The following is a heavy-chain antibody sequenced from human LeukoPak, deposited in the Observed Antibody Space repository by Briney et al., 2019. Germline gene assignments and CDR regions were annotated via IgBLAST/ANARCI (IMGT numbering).Heavy chain of an antibody. J-gene: IGHJ4*02. CDR3: ARALYSSRWSERYFDY. Sequence: PSEALSLTCTVSGGSISSYYWSWIRQPPGKGLEWIGYIYYSGSTNYNPSLKSRVTISVDTSKNQFSLKLSSVTAADTAVYYCARALYSSRWSERYFDYWGQGTLVTVSS. D-gene: IGHD6-13*01. CDR1: GGSISSYY. CDR2: IYYSGST. V-gene: IGHV4-59*01.